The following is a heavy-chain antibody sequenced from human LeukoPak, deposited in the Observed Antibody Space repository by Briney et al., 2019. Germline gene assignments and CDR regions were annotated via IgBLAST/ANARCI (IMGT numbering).Heavy chain of an antibody. CDR3: ARYCSSTSPSLRYYYYYMDV. V-gene: IGHV4-30-4*08. CDR1: GGSISSGDYY. J-gene: IGHJ6*03. Sequence: SQTLSLTCTVSGGSISSGDYYWSWIRQPPGKGLEWIGYIYDSGSTFHYNPSLKSRVNISVDTSKNQLSLRLSSVTAVDTAVYYCARYCSSTSPSLRYYYYYMDVWGKGTTVTVSS. CDR2: IYDSGST. D-gene: IGHD2-2*01.